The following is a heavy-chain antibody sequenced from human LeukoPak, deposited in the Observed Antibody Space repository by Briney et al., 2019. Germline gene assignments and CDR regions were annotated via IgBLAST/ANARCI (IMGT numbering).Heavy chain of an antibody. CDR3: ARGSGPTVTSDFDY. D-gene: IGHD4-17*01. Sequence: ASVKVSCKASGYTFTSYGISWVRQAPGQGLEWMGWISAYNGNTNYAQKLQGRVIMTTDTSTSTAYMELRSLRSDDTAVYYCARGSGPTVTSDFDYWGQGTLVTVSS. V-gene: IGHV1-18*01. CDR2: ISAYNGNT. J-gene: IGHJ4*02. CDR1: GYTFTSYG.